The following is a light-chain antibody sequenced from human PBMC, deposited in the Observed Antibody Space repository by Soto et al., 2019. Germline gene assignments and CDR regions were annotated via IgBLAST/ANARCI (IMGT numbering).Light chain of an antibody. CDR3: QQYGNSRT. CDR2: GAS. Sequence: EIVLTQSPGTLSLSPGERATLSCRTSLSVSSSYLAWYQQKPGQAPRLLIYGASSRATGIPDRFSGSGSGTDFTLTINRLEPEDFAVYYCQQYGNSRTFGQGTKVEIK. V-gene: IGKV3-20*01. CDR1: LSVSSSY. J-gene: IGKJ1*01.